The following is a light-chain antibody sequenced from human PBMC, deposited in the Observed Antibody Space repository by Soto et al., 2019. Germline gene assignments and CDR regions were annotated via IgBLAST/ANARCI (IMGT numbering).Light chain of an antibody. Sequence: EIVLTQSPGTLSLSPGERATLSCRASQSVSSSYLAWYQQKPGQAPRLLIYGASGRAPGIPDRFSGSGSGTYFTLTISTLEPEDFAVYYCHQYGSSPPVTFGQGTRLEMK. V-gene: IGKV3-20*01. J-gene: IGKJ5*01. CDR1: QSVSSSY. CDR2: GAS. CDR3: HQYGSSPPVT.